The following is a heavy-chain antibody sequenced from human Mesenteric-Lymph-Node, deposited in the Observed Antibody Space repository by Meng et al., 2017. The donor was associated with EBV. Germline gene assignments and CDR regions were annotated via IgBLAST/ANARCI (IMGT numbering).Heavy chain of an antibody. V-gene: IGHV1-8*01. CDR1: GYTFTSYD. CDR3: ARGRPVAGTRFDY. Sequence: QLTLLRAGAEVKKPGASVKVSCKASGYTFTSYDINWVRQATGQGLEWMGWMNPNSGNTGYAQKFQGRVTMTRNTSISTAYMELSSLRSEDTAVYYCARGRPVAGTRFDYWGQGTLVTVSS. D-gene: IGHD6-19*01. CDR2: MNPNSGNT. J-gene: IGHJ4*02.